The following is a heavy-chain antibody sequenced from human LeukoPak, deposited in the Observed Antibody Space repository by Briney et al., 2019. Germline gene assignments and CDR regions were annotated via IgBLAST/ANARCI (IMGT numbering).Heavy chain of an antibody. J-gene: IGHJ4*02. Sequence: SETLSLTCTVSGGSISSSSYYWGWIRQPPGKGLEWIGSIYYSGSTYYNPSLKSRVTISVDTSKNQFSLKLCSVTAADTAVYYCARDLPTYDSSGYYFDYFDYWGQGTLVTVSS. D-gene: IGHD3-22*01. CDR1: GGSISSSSYY. V-gene: IGHV4-39*07. CDR3: ARDLPTYDSSGYYFDYFDY. CDR2: IYYSGST.